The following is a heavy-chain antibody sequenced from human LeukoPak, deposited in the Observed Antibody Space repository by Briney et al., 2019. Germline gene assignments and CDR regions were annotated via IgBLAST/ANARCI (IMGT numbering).Heavy chain of an antibody. Sequence: PSETLSLTCTVSGGSISSGSYYWSWIRQPAGKGLEWIGRIYTSGSTNYNPSLKSRVTISVDTSKNQFSLKLSSVTAADTAVYYCAREGYGDYGCYFDYWGQGTLVTVSP. CDR2: IYTSGST. CDR1: GGSISSGSYY. D-gene: IGHD4-17*01. CDR3: AREGYGDYGCYFDY. V-gene: IGHV4-61*02. J-gene: IGHJ4*02.